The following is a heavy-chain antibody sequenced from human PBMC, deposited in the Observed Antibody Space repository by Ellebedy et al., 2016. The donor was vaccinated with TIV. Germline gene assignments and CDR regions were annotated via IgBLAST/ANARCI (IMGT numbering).Heavy chain of an antibody. CDR1: GGSINSYY. J-gene: IGHJ5*02. V-gene: IGHV4-4*07. Sequence: PSETLSLTCTVHGGSINSYYWNWIRQPAGKGLEWIGRRFTSGNTKYNPSLRSRVTISLDTSTNQFSLKLTSVTAASTAVYFCAGESQTTGYNWFDPWGQGLLVTVSS. CDR3: AGESQTTGYNWFDP. CDR2: RFTSGNT. D-gene: IGHD4-17*01.